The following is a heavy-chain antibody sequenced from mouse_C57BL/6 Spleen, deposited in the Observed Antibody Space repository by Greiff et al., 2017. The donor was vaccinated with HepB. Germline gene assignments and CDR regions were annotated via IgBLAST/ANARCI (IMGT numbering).Heavy chain of an antibody. V-gene: IGHV5-17*01. CDR1: GFTFSDYG. Sequence: EVQLVESGGGLVKPGGSLKLSCAASGFTFSDYGMHWVRQAPEKGLEWVAYISSGSSTIYYADTVKGRFTIYRDNAKNTLFLQMTSLRSEDTAMYYCARRSYYGSYWYFDVWGTGTTVTVSS. CDR3: ARRSYYGSYWYFDV. J-gene: IGHJ1*03. CDR2: ISSGSSTI. D-gene: IGHD1-1*01.